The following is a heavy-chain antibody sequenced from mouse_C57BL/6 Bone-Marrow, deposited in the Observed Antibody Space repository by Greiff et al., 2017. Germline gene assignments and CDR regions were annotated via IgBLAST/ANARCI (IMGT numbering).Heavy chain of an antibody. D-gene: IGHD2-3*01. CDR3: ASGYYPPWFAY. CDR1: GYTFTSYW. CDR2: INPSSGYT. V-gene: IGHV1-7*01. Sequence: VQLQQSGAELAKPGASVKLSCKASGYTFTSYWMHWVKQRPGQGLEWIGYINPSSGYTTYNQKFKDKATLTADKSSSTAYMQLSSLTYEDSSVYYCASGYYPPWFAYWVQGTLVTVSA. J-gene: IGHJ3*01.